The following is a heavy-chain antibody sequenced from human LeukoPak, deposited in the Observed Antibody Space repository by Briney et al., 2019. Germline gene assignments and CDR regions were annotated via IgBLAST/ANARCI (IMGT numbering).Heavy chain of an antibody. CDR2: INHSGST. J-gene: IGHJ6*02. Sequence: SETLSLTCAVYGGSFSGYYWSWIRQPPGKGLEWIGEINHSGSTNYNPSLKSRVTISVDTSKNQFSLKLSSVTAADTAVYYCARLHNYYDSSGYYLTSYYYYYGMDVWGQGTTVTVPS. D-gene: IGHD3-22*01. CDR1: GGSFSGYY. V-gene: IGHV4-34*01. CDR3: ARLHNYYDSSGYYLTSYYYYYGMDV.